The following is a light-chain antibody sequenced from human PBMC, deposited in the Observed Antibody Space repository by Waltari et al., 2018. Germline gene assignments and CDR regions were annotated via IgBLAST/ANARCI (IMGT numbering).Light chain of an antibody. CDR3: QQSYKTPLT. CDR2: STT. Sequence: DIQMTQSPSSLSASVGDRVTITCRASQSVSDFLSWYQQKPGKAPKLLSNSTTNLQSAVPPRFSVSDSGTEFTLTISSLQPEDFATYYCQQSYKTPLTFGGGTKVEIK. V-gene: IGKV1-39*01. J-gene: IGKJ4*01. CDR1: QSVSDF.